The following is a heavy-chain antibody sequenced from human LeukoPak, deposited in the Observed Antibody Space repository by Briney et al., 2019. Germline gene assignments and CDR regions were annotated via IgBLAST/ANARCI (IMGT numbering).Heavy chain of an antibody. D-gene: IGHD6-13*01. CDR1: GYTFTGYY. J-gene: IGHJ4*02. CDR2: INPNSGGT. V-gene: IGHV1-2*02. CDR3: ARGGGTIAGTGIPFDY. Sequence: ASVKVSCKASGYTFTGYYLHWARQAPGQGPEWMGWINPNSGGTKYAQKFQGRVTMTRDTSISTAYMELSSLTSDDTAVYYCARGGGTIAGTGIPFDYWGQGTLVTVSS.